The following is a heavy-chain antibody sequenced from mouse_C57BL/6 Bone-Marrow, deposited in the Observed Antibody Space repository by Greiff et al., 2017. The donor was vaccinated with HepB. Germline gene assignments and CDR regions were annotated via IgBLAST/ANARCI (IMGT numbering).Heavy chain of an antibody. CDR1: GYTFTDYN. D-gene: IGHD1-1*01. V-gene: IGHV1-18*01. CDR2: INPNNGGT. CDR3: ARGDYFWFAY. J-gene: IGHJ3*01. Sequence: EVQLQQSGPELVKPGASVKIPCKASGYTFTDYNMDWVKQSHGKSLEWIGDINPNNGGTIYNQKFKGKATLTVDESSSTAYMELRSLTSEDTAVYYCARGDYFWFAYWGQGTLVTVSA.